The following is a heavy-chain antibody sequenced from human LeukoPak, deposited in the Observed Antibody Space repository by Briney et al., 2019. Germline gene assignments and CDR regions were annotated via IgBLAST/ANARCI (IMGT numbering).Heavy chain of an antibody. CDR3: ARAEWFGELFVDY. Sequence: SETLSLTCTVSGGSISSYYWSWIRQPPGKGLEWIGYIYYSGSTNYNPSLKSRVTISVDTSKNQFSLKLSSVTAADTAVYYCARAEWFGELFVDYWGQGTLVTVSS. J-gene: IGHJ4*02. D-gene: IGHD3-10*01. CDR1: GGSISSYY. V-gene: IGHV4-59*01. CDR2: IYYSGST.